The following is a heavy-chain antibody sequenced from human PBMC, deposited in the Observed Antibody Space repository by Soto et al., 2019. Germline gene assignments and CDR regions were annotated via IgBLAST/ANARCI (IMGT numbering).Heavy chain of an antibody. J-gene: IGHJ4*02. D-gene: IGHD2-2*01. CDR3: ARGCSSTSCYVLDY. CDR1: GGSISRAAYY. V-gene: IGHV4-31*03. CDR2: IYYSGST. Sequence: QVQLQESGPGLVKPSQTLSLTCTVSGGSISRAAYYWSWIPQRPGQGLEWGGYIYYSGSTYYNPSLMSGFTISVYTSKNQLSLRLGSVPAADTAVYYCARGCSSTSCYVLDYWGQGTLVTVSS.